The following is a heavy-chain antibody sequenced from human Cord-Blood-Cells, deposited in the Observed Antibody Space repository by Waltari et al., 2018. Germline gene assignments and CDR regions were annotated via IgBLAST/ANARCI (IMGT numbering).Heavy chain of an antibody. D-gene: IGHD7-27*01. Sequence: QVQLVQSGAEVKKPGASVKVPCTASGSTFTGYYTHWVRQAPGQGLEWIGWINPNSGGTNYAQKFQGRVTMTRDTSISTAYMELSRLRSDDTAVYYCARGLNWGSGYFDLWGRGTLVTVSS. CDR2: INPNSGGT. CDR1: GSTFTGYY. V-gene: IGHV1-2*02. CDR3: ARGLNWGSGYFDL. J-gene: IGHJ2*01.